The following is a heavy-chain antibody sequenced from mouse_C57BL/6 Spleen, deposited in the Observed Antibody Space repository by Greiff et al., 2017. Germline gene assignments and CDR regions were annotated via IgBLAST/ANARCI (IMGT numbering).Heavy chain of an antibody. CDR1: GFTFTDYY. Sequence: VQLKESGGGLVQPGGSLSLSCAASGFTFTDYYMSWVRQPPGKALAWLGFIRNKANGYTTDYSASVQGRFTISRDNSQSILYLHMNALRAEDSATYYFAIPITGHYAMDYWCQVASVTVSS. CDR3: AIPITGHYAMDY. J-gene: IGHJ4*01. D-gene: IGHD4-1*01. CDR2: IRNKANGYTT. V-gene: IGHV7-3*01.